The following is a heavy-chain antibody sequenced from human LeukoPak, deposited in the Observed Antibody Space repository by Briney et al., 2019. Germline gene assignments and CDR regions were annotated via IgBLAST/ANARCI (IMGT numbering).Heavy chain of an antibody. Sequence: GGSLRLSCAASGFTFSSYSMHWVRQAPGKGLEWVAVISYDGSNKDYADSVKGRFTISRDNAKNTLYLQMNSLRPEDTALYYCAKDKDFWSGYYRGVPYYYGLDVWGQGTTVTVSS. CDR1: GFTFSSYS. V-gene: IGHV3-30*18. CDR2: ISYDGSNK. J-gene: IGHJ6*02. D-gene: IGHD3-3*01. CDR3: AKDKDFWSGYYRGVPYYYGLDV.